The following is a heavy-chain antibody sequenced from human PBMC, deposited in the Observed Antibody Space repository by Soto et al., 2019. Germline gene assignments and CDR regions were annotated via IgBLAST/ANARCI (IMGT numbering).Heavy chain of an antibody. J-gene: IGHJ3*02. CDR3: VRDRRLRGHPFDI. D-gene: IGHD2-21*02. CDR2: ISFDGTAT. V-gene: IGHV3-74*03. Sequence: EVQLVESGGGLVQPGGSLRLSCAASGFSFSSSWMHWVRQAPGKGLVWVSRISFDGTATTSADAVKGRFISSRDNAKNTLFLQMHTLRADDTAMYYCVRDRRLRGHPFDIWGQGTFVSVSS. CDR1: GFSFSSSW.